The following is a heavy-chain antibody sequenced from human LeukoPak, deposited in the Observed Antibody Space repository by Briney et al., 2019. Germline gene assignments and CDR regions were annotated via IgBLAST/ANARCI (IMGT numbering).Heavy chain of an antibody. V-gene: IGHV4-4*07. J-gene: IGHJ5*02. CDR2: IYTSGST. CDR3: ARSPYSSSWYPFAP. CDR1: GGSISSYY. D-gene: IGHD6-13*01. Sequence: SETLSLTCTVSGGSISSYYWSWIRQVAGKGLEWIGRIYTSGSTNYNPSLKSRVTMSVDTSKNQFSLKLTSVTAADTAVCYCARSPYSSSWYPFAPWGQGTLVTVSS.